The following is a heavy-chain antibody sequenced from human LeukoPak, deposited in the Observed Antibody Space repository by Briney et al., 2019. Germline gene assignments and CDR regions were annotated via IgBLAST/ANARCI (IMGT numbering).Heavy chain of an antibody. D-gene: IGHD6-13*01. Sequence: PGGSLRLSCAASGFTFSSYGMHWVRQAPGKGLEWVAVISYDGSNKYYADSVKGRFTISRDNSKNTLYLQINSLRAADTAVYYCAKSGKSGAAVDYWGQGTLVTVSS. CDR1: GFTFSSYG. J-gene: IGHJ4*02. V-gene: IGHV3-30*18. CDR2: ISYDGSNK. CDR3: AKSGKSGAAVDY.